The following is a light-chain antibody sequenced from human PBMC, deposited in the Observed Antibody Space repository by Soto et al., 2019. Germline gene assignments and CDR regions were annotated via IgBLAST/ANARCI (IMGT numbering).Light chain of an antibody. J-gene: IGLJ1*01. V-gene: IGLV1-44*01. CDR1: SSNIGINT. Sequence: QSVLTQPPSASGTPGQRVTFSCSGSSSNIGINTVNWYQQLPGTAPQLPISDNHRRPSGVPDRFSGSKSGTSASLAISGLQSEDEATYFCAAWDVSLKGFVFGTGTKVTVL. CDR3: AAWDVSLKGFV. CDR2: DNH.